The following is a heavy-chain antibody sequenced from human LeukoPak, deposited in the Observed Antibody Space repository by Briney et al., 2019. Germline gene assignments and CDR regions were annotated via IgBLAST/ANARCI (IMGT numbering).Heavy chain of an antibody. J-gene: IGHJ4*02. V-gene: IGHV3-21*01. Sequence: GGSLRLSCAASGFTFSSYSMNWVRQAPGKGLEWVSSISSSSSYIYYADSVKGRFTISRDNAKNSLYLQMNSLRAEDTAVYYCAGGGYCRGGSWYYALDYWGQGTLVTVFS. CDR3: AGGGYCRGGSWYYALDY. CDR1: GFTFSSYS. D-gene: IGHD2-15*01. CDR2: ISSSSSYI.